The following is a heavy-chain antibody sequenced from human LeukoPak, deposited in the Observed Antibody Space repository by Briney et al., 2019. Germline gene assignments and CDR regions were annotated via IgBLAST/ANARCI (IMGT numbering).Heavy chain of an antibody. Sequence: GASLQISCKGSGYSFNTYWIGWVRQMPGKGLEWMGIIYPGDSDTKYSPSFQGQVTISADKSISTAYLQWSSLKASDTAMYYCARHFKPGIAAVRVFDPWGQGTLVTVSS. CDR1: GYSFNTYW. CDR3: ARHFKPGIAAVRVFDP. V-gene: IGHV5-51*01. CDR2: IYPGDSDT. D-gene: IGHD6-13*01. J-gene: IGHJ5*02.